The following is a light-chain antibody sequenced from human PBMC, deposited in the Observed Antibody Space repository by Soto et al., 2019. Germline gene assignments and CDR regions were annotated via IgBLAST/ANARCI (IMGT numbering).Light chain of an antibody. CDR2: KAS. CDR1: RTISNW. Sequence: DIQMTQSPSTLSASVGDRVTITCRASRTISNWLAWYQQKPGKAPKLLIYKASSLQSGVPSRFSGGGSGTEFTLTISRLQPDDFATYYCKQYHSYPYTFGPGTKLEIK. J-gene: IGKJ2*01. V-gene: IGKV1-5*03. CDR3: KQYHSYPYT.